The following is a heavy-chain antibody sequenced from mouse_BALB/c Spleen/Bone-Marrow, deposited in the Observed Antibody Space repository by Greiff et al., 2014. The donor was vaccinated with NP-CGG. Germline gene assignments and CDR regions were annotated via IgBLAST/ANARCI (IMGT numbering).Heavy chain of an antibody. V-gene: IGHV1-7*01. CDR1: GYTFTSYW. CDR2: INPSTGYT. J-gene: IGHJ2*01. D-gene: IGHD1-2*01. CDR3: ARRETTALDY. Sequence: QVQLQQPGAELAKPGASVKTSCKASGYTFTSYWMHWVKQRPGQGLEWIGYINPSTGYTEYNQKFKDKATLTADKSSSTAYMQLSSLTSEDSAVYYCARRETTALDYWGQGTTLTVSS.